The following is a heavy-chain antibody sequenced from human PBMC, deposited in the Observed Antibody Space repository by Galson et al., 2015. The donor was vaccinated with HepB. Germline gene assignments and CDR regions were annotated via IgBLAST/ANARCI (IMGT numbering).Heavy chain of an antibody. V-gene: IGHV3-15*05. CDR2: IKSNTDGGTT. J-gene: IGHJ4*02. CDR1: GFTFSNAW. Sequence: SLRLSCAASGFTFSNAWMSWVRQAPGKGLEWVGRIKSNTDGGTTEYAAPVKGRFTISSDDSKKKLYLQMNSLRSKDTAVYYCTPDRWLEFDYFVHWGQGARLRVSS. CDR3: TPDRWLEFDYFVH. D-gene: IGHD5-24*01.